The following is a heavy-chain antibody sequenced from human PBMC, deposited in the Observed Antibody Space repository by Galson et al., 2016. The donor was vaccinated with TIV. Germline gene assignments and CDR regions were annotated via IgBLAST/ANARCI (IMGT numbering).Heavy chain of an antibody. CDR1: GGSFNRYY. CDR2: INHRGST. CDR3: ASPFPGGDDFWSAYYGAFDV. V-gene: IGHV4-34*01. Sequence: SETLSLTCEVYGGSFNRYYWTWIRQPPGKGLEWIGQINHRGSTKYNPSLNSRVTISVDTSKNQFSLKMTSMTAADTAVYYCASPFPGGDDFWSAYYGAFDVWGQGTMVTASS. J-gene: IGHJ3*01. D-gene: IGHD3-3*01.